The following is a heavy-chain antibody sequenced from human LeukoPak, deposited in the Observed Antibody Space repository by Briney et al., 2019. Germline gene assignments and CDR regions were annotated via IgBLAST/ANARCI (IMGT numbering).Heavy chain of an antibody. CDR1: GGSISSSSYY. V-gene: IGHV4-39*01. D-gene: IGHD6-13*01. Sequence: PSETLSLTCTVSGGSISSSSYYWGWIRQPPGKGLEWIGSIYYSGSTYYNPSLKSRVTISVDTSKNQFSLKLSSVTAADTAVYYCARQCYSSSWYYYYYYMDVWGKGTTVTISS. CDR2: IYYSGST. J-gene: IGHJ6*03. CDR3: ARQCYSSSWYYYYYYMDV.